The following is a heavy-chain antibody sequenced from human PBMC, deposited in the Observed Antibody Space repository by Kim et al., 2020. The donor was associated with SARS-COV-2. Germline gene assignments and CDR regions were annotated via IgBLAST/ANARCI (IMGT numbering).Heavy chain of an antibody. CDR2: TYYYMSKWYS. V-gene: IGHV6-1*01. Sequence: SQTLSLTCAISGDTVSSKSASWNWIRQSPSRGLEWLGRTYYYMSKWYSDYAVSVKSRIAINPDTSKNQFSLQLNSVTPEDTAVYYCARDVNTGNGMDVWGPGTTVTVSS. J-gene: IGHJ6*02. CDR1: GDTVSSKSAS. CDR3: ARDVNTGNGMDV.